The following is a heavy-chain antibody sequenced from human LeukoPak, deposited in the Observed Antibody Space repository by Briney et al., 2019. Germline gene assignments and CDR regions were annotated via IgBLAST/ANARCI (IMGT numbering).Heavy chain of an antibody. V-gene: IGHV1-8*01. CDR1: GYTFTSYD. Sequence: ASVKVSCKASGYTFTSYDINWARQATGQGLEWMGWMNPNSGDTGYAQKFQGRVTMTRNTSISTAYMELSSLRSEDTAVYYCARGKYDFWSGSFDFDYWGQGTLVTVSS. CDR3: ARGKYDFWSGSFDFDY. J-gene: IGHJ4*02. CDR2: MNPNSGDT. D-gene: IGHD3-3*01.